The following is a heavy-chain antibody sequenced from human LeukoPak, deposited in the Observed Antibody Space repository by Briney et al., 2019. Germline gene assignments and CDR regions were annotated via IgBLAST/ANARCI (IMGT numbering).Heavy chain of an antibody. CDR1: GGTFSSYA. CDR2: IIPILGIA. CDR3: ARPIVGAPVDAFDI. Sequence: GASVKVSCKASGGTFSSYAISWVRQAPGQGLEWMGRIIPILGIANYAQKFQGRVTITADKSTSTAYMELSSLRSEDTAVYYCARPIVGAPVDAFDIWGQGTMVTVSS. D-gene: IGHD1-26*01. V-gene: IGHV1-69*04. J-gene: IGHJ3*02.